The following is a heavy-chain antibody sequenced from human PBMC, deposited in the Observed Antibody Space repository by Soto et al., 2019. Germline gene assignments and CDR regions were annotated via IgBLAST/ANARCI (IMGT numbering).Heavy chain of an antibody. CDR2: IDPSDSYT. CDR1: GYSFASYW. CDR3: ARHFCSGGACYSGADFAY. D-gene: IGHD2-15*01. Sequence: EVQLVQSGAEVKKPGESLRISCKGSGYSFASYWISWVRQVPGKGLEWMGRIDPSDSYTNYSPSFQGHVTISADKSIRTAYLQWSSLKASDTAIYYCARHFCSGGACYSGADFAYWGQGTLVTVSS. V-gene: IGHV5-10-1*03. J-gene: IGHJ4*02.